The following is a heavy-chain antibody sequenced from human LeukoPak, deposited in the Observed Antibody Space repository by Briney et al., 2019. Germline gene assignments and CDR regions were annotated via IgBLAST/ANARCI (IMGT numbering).Heavy chain of an antibody. CDR3: ARDLPRRITIFYGVPYYYGMDV. D-gene: IGHD3-9*01. J-gene: IGHJ6*02. V-gene: IGHV1-2*02. CDR2: INPNSGGT. CDR1: GYTFTGYY. Sequence: ASVKVSCKASGYTFTGYYMHWVRQAPGQGLEWMGWINPNSGGTNYAQKFQGRVTMTRDTSISTAYMELSRLRSDDTAVYYCARDLPRRITIFYGVPYYYGMDVWGQGTTVTVSS.